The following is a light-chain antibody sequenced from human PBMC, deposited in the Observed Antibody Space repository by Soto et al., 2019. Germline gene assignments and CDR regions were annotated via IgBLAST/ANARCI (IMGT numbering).Light chain of an antibody. CDR1: QSVSSSY. Sequence: EIVLTQSPGTLSLSPGERATLSCRASQSVSSSYLACYQQKPGQAPRLLIYGASSRATGIPDRFSGSGSGTDFTLTISRLEPEDFAVYYCQQYGSSPTFGQGTKVDI. J-gene: IGKJ1*01. V-gene: IGKV3-20*01. CDR3: QQYGSSPT. CDR2: GAS.